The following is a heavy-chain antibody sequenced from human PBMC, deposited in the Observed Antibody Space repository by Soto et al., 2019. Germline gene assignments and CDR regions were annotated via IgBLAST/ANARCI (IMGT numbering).Heavy chain of an antibody. CDR2: INHSGST. Sequence: QVQLQQWGAGLLKPSETLSLTCAVYGGSFSGYYWSWIRQPPGKGLEWIGEINHSGSTNYNPSLMSRVTISVVTSKNQFSLKLSSVTAADTAVYYCARLMVRGVIGGPYYYYGMDVWGQGTTVTVSS. V-gene: IGHV4-34*01. J-gene: IGHJ6*02. D-gene: IGHD3-10*01. CDR3: ARLMVRGVIGGPYYYYGMDV. CDR1: GGSFSGYY.